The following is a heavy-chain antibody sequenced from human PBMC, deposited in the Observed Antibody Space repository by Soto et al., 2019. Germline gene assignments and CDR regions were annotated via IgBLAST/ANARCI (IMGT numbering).Heavy chain of an antibody. Sequence: PSETLSLTCSVSGGSISSGNYYWSWIRQPPGKGLEWIGYIYHSGSAYYNPSLKSRATISLDTSKNQFSLKLSSVTATDTAVYYCARASSANWFDPWGQGTLVTVSS. CDR1: GGSISSGNYY. J-gene: IGHJ5*02. CDR3: ARASSANWFDP. CDR2: IYHSGSA. V-gene: IGHV4-30-4*01.